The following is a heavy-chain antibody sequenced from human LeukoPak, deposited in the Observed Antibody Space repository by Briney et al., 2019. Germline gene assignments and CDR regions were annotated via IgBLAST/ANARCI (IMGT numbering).Heavy chain of an antibody. CDR1: GGSISSYY. CDR2: INHSGST. J-gene: IGHJ4*02. V-gene: IGHV4-34*01. Sequence: SETLSLTCTVSGGSISSYYWSWIRQPPGKGLEWIGEINHSGSTNYNPSLKSRVTISVDTSKNQFSLKLSSVTAADTAVYYCASGIAAAGTFDYWGQGTLVTVSS. D-gene: IGHD6-13*01. CDR3: ASGIAAAGTFDY.